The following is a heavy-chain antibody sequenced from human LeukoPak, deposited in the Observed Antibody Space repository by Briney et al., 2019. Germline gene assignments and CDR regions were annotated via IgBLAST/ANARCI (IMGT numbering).Heavy chain of an antibody. CDR2: IIPIFGTA. D-gene: IGHD2-2*01. Sequence: SVKVSCKASGGTFSSYAISWVRQAPGQGLEWMGGIIPIFGTANYAQKFQGRVTITADKSTSTAYMELSSLRSEDTAVYYCVLRVVVPAANYNWFDPWGQGTLVTVSS. CDR1: GGTFSSYA. CDR3: VLRVVVPAANYNWFDP. J-gene: IGHJ5*02. V-gene: IGHV1-69*06.